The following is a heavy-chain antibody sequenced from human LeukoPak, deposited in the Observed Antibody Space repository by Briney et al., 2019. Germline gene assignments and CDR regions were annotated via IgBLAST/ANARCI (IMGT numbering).Heavy chain of an antibody. J-gene: IGHJ6*02. D-gene: IGHD3/OR15-3a*01. Sequence: PGGSLRLSCAASGFTFSIDPMTWVRQAPGKGLEWVSGIYTNSRDTRYADSVKGRFTISRDDSKNMLYLEMHSLRVEDTAVYYCAHLVWEYVGGLDVWGQGTTVTVSS. CDR2: IYTNSRDT. V-gene: IGHV3-23*05. CDR3: AHLVWEYVGGLDV. CDR1: GFTFSIDP.